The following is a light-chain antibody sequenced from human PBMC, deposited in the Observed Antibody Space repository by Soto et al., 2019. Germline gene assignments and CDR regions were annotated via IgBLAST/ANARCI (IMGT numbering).Light chain of an antibody. Sequence: EIVLTQSPGILSLSPGARATLSCRASQTVAYTSLAWYQQRPGQAPRLLIYGTSPRATGTPDRFIGSESGTAFTLTISRLEPEDFAVYYCQQYVTTPRTFGQGTKVE. CDR1: QTVAYTS. V-gene: IGKV3-20*01. CDR3: QQYVTTPRT. J-gene: IGKJ1*01. CDR2: GTS.